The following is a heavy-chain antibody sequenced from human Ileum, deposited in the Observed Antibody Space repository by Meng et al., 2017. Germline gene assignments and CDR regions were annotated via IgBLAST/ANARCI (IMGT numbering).Heavy chain of an antibody. CDR2: IYLAGSP. CDR1: GGSISSSFY. D-gene: IGHD2-15*01. V-gene: IGHV4-4*02. J-gene: IGHJ4*02. Sequence: VPLQESGPGLVEPSGTLALTFTVSGGSISSSFYWSWVRQSPGKGLEWIGQIYLAGSPNYNPALESRVTISVDKSKNQFSLRLTSVTAADTAIFYCVRHGGKYFDSWGQGTLVTVSS. CDR3: VRHGGKYFDS.